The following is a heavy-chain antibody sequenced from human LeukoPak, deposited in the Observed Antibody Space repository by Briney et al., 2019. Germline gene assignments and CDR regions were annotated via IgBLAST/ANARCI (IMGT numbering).Heavy chain of an antibody. J-gene: IGHJ3*02. D-gene: IGHD3-22*01. V-gene: IGHV4-31*03. CDR3: ARDDSSGYYHGGAFDI. CDR1: GGSISSGGYY. CDR2: IYYSGST. Sequence: SETLSLTCTVSGGSISSGGYYWSWIRQHPGKGLEWIGYIYYSGSTYYNPSLKSRVTISVGTSKNQFSLKLSSVTAADTAVYYCARDDSSGYYHGGAFDIWGQGTMVTVSS.